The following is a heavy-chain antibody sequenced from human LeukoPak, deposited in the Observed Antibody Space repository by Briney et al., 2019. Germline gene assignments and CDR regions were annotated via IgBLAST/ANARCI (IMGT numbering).Heavy chain of an antibody. Sequence: VASVKVSCKASGGTFSSYAISWVRQAPGQGLEWMGRIIPIFGTANYAQKFQGRVTITTDESTSTAYMELSSLRSDDTAVYYCARDGIAVNAFDIWGQGTMVTVSS. CDR1: GGTFSSYA. CDR2: IIPIFGTA. D-gene: IGHD6-19*01. CDR3: ARDGIAVNAFDI. J-gene: IGHJ3*02. V-gene: IGHV1-69*05.